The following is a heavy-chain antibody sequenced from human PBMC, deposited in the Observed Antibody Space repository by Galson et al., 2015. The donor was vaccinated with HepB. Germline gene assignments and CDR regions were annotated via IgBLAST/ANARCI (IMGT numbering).Heavy chain of an antibody. V-gene: IGHV4-39*01. D-gene: IGHD2-15*01. Sequence: QVQLQESGPGLVKPSETLSLTCTVSGGSISSSSYYWAWIRQPPGKGLEWIGSINYSGKTYYNSSLKSRVTISVDTSKNQFSLKVTSVTAADTTVYYCARLSGCSSGSCYFDYWGQGTQVTVSS. CDR1: GGSISSSSYY. J-gene: IGHJ4*02. CDR2: INYSGKT. CDR3: ARLSGCSSGSCYFDY.